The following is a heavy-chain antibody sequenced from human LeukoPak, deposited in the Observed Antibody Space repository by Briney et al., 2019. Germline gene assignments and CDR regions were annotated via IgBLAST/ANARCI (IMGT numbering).Heavy chain of an antibody. J-gene: IGHJ6*02. CDR2: ISGSGGIT. Sequence: PGGSLRLSCAASEFTFSSYAMSWVRQAPGKGLDWVSTISGSGGITYYADSVKGRFTISRDNSMNTLYLQMNNVRAEDAAIYFCARRGSEWNSYFYPMDVWGQGTTVTVSS. V-gene: IGHV3-23*01. D-gene: IGHD3-3*01. CDR3: ARRGSEWNSYFYPMDV. CDR1: EFTFSSYA.